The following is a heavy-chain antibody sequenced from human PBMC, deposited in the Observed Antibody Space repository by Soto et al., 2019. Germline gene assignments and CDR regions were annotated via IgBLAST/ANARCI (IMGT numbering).Heavy chain of an antibody. D-gene: IGHD3-22*01. V-gene: IGHV1-69*13. J-gene: IGHJ4*02. CDR2: IIPIFGTA. CDR3: ARLPTKYYYDTRTGY. CDR1: GGTFSSCA. Sequence: SVKVSCKASGGTFSSCAISWVRQAPGQGLEWMGGIIPIFGTANYAQKFQGRVTITADESTSTAYMELSSLRSEDTAVYYCARLPTKYYYDTRTGYWGQGTLVTVSS.